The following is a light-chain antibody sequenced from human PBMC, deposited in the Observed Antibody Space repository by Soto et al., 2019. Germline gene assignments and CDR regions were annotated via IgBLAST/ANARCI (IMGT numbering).Light chain of an antibody. CDR1: QSISSY. J-gene: IGKJ2*01. CDR3: QQSYSTPRT. Sequence: DIQMTQSPSSLSASVGDRVTITCRASQSISSYLNWYQQKPWKAPKLLIYAASSLQSGVPSRFSGSGSGTAFTLTISSLQPDDFATYYCQQSYSTPRTFGQGTKLEIK. V-gene: IGKV1-39*01. CDR2: AAS.